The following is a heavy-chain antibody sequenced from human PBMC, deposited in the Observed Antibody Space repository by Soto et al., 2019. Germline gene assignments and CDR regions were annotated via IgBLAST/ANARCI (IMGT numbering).Heavy chain of an antibody. CDR2: RYDDGST. V-gene: IGHV4-39*07. Sequence: PSETLSLTCAVFGDSIRNRNYYWAWIRQPPGKGLEWIGSRYDDGSTFYNPSLKGRVSVSIDTSKKQFSLKLSSVTAADTAVYYCARVWFGELSGFDYWGQGTLVTVSS. D-gene: IGHD3-10*01. CDR3: ARVWFGELSGFDY. J-gene: IGHJ4*02. CDR1: GDSIRNRNYY.